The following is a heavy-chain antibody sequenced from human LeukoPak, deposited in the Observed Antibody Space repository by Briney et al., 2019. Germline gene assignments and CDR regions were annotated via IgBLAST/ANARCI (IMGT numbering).Heavy chain of an antibody. Sequence: SETLSLTCTVSGGSIGDYYWSWIREPPGKGLEWIGYLYYSRNTNYSPSLKSPVPISAATSKNPVYLQLRSLTAADPAVSYCVRALWGAGGTPYWGQGTQVIVSS. CDR2: LYYSRNT. J-gene: IGHJ4*02. CDR3: VRALWGAGGTPY. D-gene: IGHD6-13*01. CDR1: GGSIGDYY. V-gene: IGHV4-59*01.